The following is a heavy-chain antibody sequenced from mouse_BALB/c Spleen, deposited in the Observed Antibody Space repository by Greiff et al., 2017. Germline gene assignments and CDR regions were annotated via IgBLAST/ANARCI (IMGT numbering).Heavy chain of an antibody. J-gene: IGHJ3*01. Sequence: EVHLVESGGGLVQPGGSRKLSCAASGFTFSSFGMHWVRQAPEKGLEWVAYISGGSSTIYYADTVKGRFDISRDNPKNTLFLQMTSLRSEDTAMYYCARNPCGSFAWLAYWGQGTLVTVSA. CDR1: GFTFSSFG. CDR2: ISGGSSTI. D-gene: IGHD1-1*01. V-gene: IGHV5-17*02. CDR3: ARNPCGSFAWLAY.